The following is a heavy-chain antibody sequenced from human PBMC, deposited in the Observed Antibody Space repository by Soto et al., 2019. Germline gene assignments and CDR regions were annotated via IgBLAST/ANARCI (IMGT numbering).Heavy chain of an antibody. D-gene: IGHD3-22*01. V-gene: IGHV5-10-1*01. CDR3: ARQIYDSDTGPNFQYYFDS. CDR1: GYSFAGYW. Sequence: GESLQISCQVSGYSFAGYWITWVRQKPGKGLEWMGRIDPSDSQTYYSPSFRGHVTISVTKSITTVFLQWSSLRASDTAMYYCARQIYDSDTGPNFQYYFDSWGQGTPVTVSS. CDR2: IDPSDSQT. J-gene: IGHJ4*02.